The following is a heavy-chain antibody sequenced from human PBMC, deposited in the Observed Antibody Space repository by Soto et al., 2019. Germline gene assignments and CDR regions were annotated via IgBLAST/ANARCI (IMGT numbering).Heavy chain of an antibody. CDR3: AKGTYYYDSSGYPALD. Sequence: EVQLLESGGGLVQPGGSLRLSCAASGFTFSSYAMSWVRQAPGKGLEWVSAISGSGGSTYYADSVKGRFTISRDNSKNTLYLQMNSLRAEDTAVYYCAKGTYYYDSSGYPALDWGQGTLVTVSS. J-gene: IGHJ4*02. V-gene: IGHV3-23*01. CDR2: ISGSGGST. CDR1: GFTFSSYA. D-gene: IGHD3-22*01.